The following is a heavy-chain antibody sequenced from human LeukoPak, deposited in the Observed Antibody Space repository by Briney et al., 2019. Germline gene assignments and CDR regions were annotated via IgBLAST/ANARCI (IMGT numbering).Heavy chain of an antibody. Sequence: PGGSLRLSCAASGFTFSSYGMHWVRQAPGKGLEWVAVIWYDGSNKYYADSVKGRFTISRDNSKNTLYLQMNSLRAEDTAVYYCESELGNFRGFYNWGQGTLVTVSS. CDR1: GFTFSSYG. CDR3: ESELGNFRGFYN. CDR2: IWYDGSNK. V-gene: IGHV3-33*01. J-gene: IGHJ4*02. D-gene: IGHD1-7*01.